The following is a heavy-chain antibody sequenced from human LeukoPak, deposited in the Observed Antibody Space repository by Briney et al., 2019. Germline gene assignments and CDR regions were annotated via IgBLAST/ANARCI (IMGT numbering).Heavy chain of an antibody. V-gene: IGHV3-48*03. CDR3: ARETPGSRVFDY. J-gene: IGHJ4*02. CDR2: ISSSGTTI. Sequence: QTGGSLRLSCAASGFTFSSHEMNWVRQAPGKGLEWVSYISSSGTTIYYADSVKGRFTVSRDKSKNTLYLQMNSLRAEDTAVYYCARETPGSRVFDYWGQGTLVTVSS. D-gene: IGHD1-14*01. CDR1: GFTFSSHE.